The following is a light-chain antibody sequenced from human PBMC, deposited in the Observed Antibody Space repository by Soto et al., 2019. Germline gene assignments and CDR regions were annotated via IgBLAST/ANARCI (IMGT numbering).Light chain of an antibody. V-gene: IGKV3-20*01. CDR2: GAS. CDR3: QQYGGSPST. J-gene: IGKJ2*01. Sequence: DIVLTQSPGTLSLSPGERATLSCWASQSLSTDYLAWYQQKPGQPPRLLIYGASSRTTGIPDRFSGSGSGTDFTLTISRLEPEDVAVYYCQQYGGSPSTFGQGTKLEIK. CDR1: QSLSTDY.